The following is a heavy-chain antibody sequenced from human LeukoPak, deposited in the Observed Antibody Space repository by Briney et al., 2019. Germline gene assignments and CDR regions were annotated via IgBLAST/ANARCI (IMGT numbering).Heavy chain of an antibody. V-gene: IGHV3-30*18. CDR1: GFTFSSYG. CDR2: ISYDGSNK. Sequence: GGSLRLSCAASGFTFSSYGMHWVRQAPGKGLEWVAVISYDGSNKYYADSVKGRFTISRDNSKNTLYLQMNSLRAEDTAVYYCAKDTFGESYGMDVWGQGTTVTVSS. D-gene: IGHD3-10*01. J-gene: IGHJ6*02. CDR3: AKDTFGESYGMDV.